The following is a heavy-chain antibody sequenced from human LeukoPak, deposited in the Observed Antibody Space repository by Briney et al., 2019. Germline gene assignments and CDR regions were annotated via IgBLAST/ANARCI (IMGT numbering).Heavy chain of an antibody. CDR2: IKQDGSEK. J-gene: IGHJ4*02. V-gene: IGHV3-7*04. Sequence: GGAPGLSFAAPGFTLCSRWVTWVRPAPRERLEWVANIKQDGSEKFYVDSVKGRFTISRDNAKNSLYLQMNSLRTEDTAVCYCARDGPLDCWGQGTLVTVSS. CDR1: GFTLCSRW. CDR3: ARDGPLDC.